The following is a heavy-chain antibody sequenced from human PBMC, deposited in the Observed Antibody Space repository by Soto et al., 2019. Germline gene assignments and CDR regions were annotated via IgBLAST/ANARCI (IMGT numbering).Heavy chain of an antibody. CDR3: ARGQGILTGSRYRQNDY. D-gene: IGHD3-9*01. Sequence: SETLSLTCTVSGGSISSYYWSWIRQLPGKGLEWIGYIYYSGSTNYNPSLKSRVTISVDTSKNQFSLKLSSVTAADTAVYYCARGQGILTGSRYRQNDYWGQGTLVTVSS. J-gene: IGHJ4*02. CDR1: GGSISSYY. V-gene: IGHV4-59*08. CDR2: IYYSGST.